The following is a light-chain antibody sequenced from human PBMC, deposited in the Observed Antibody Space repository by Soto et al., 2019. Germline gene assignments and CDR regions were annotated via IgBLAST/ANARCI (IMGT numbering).Light chain of an antibody. Sequence: QSVLTQPPSVSAPPGQRVTISCSGSRSNMGINYVSWYQQLPGTAPKVLIYDNNKRPSGIPDRFSGSKSGTSATLGITGLQTGDEADYYCGTWDSSLSAGVFGGGTQLTVL. V-gene: IGLV1-51*01. J-gene: IGLJ3*02. CDR3: GTWDSSLSAGV. CDR2: DNN. CDR1: RSNMGINY.